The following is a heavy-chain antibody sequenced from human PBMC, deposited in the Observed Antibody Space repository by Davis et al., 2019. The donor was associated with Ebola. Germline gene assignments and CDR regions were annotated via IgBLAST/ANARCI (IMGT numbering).Heavy chain of an antibody. V-gene: IGHV1-18*01. CDR2: ISAYNGNT. CDR1: GYTFTSYG. CDR3: ARDRQLGDYYYYGMDV. D-gene: IGHD6-6*01. J-gene: IGHJ6*02. Sequence: ASVKVSCKASGYTFTSYGISWVRQAPGQGLKWMGWISAYNGNTNYAQKLQGRVTMTTDTSTSTAYMELSRLRSDDTAVYYCARDRQLGDYYYYGMDVWGQGTTVTVSS.